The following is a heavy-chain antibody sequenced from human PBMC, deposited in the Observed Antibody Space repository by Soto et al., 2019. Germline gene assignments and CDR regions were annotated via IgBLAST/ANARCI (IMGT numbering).Heavy chain of an antibody. CDR3: ARGGWSNYYGMDV. V-gene: IGHV1-2*04. Sequence: ASVKVSCKASGYTFTVYYMHGVRQSPGQGLEWMGWINPNSGGTNYAQKFQGWVTMTRDTSISTAYMELSRLRSDDTAVYYCARGGWSNYYGMDVWGQGTTVTVSS. CDR2: INPNSGGT. D-gene: IGHD6-19*01. CDR1: GYTFTVYY. J-gene: IGHJ6*02.